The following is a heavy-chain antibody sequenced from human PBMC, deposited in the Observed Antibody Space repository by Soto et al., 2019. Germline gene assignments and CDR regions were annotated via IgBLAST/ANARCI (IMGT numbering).Heavy chain of an antibody. Sequence: EVQLLESGGGLVQPGGSLRLSCAASGFTFSSYAMSWVRQAPGKGLEWVSAISSSGGSTYYADSVKGRFTIARDNSKNTLYLQMNSLRAEDTAVYYCAKFSYDSSGYLFDYWGQGTLVTVSS. J-gene: IGHJ4*02. V-gene: IGHV3-23*01. D-gene: IGHD3-22*01. CDR1: GFTFSSYA. CDR3: AKFSYDSSGYLFDY. CDR2: ISSSGGST.